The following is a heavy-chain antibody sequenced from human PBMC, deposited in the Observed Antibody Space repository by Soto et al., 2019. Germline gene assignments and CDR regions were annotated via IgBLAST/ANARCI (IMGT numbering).Heavy chain of an antibody. CDR1: GGSFSGYY. CDR2: INHRGST. D-gene: IGHD3-22*01. CDR3: ARGKDGSSGYYNWFDP. J-gene: IGHJ5*02. Sequence: SETLSLTCAVYGGSFSGYYWSWIRQPPGKGLEWIGEINHRGSTNYNPSLKSRVTISVDTSKNQFSLKLSSVTAADTAVYYCARGKDGSSGYYNWFDPWGQGTLVTVSS. V-gene: IGHV4-34*01.